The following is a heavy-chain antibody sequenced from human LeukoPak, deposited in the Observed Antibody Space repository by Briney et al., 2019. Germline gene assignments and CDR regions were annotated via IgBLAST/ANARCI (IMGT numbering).Heavy chain of an antibody. CDR2: INYSGST. D-gene: IGHD4-11*01. V-gene: IGHV4-38-2*02. J-gene: IGHJ4*02. CDR1: GYSISSGYQ. CDR3: ARSELNDYSRY. Sequence: PSETLSLTCSVSGYSISSGYQWGWIRQSPGKGLEWLGSINYSGSTYDNRSLKSRVTLSIDTSKNQFSLNVRAVTAADTAVYYCARSELNDYSRYWGQGILVIVSS.